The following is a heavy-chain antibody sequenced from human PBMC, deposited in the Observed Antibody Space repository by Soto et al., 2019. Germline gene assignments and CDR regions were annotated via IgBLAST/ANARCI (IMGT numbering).Heavy chain of an antibody. Sequence: XGSLRLSCSAAGFSLSDYGIIWVRQAPGKGLEWVALISYDGTNEFYADSVKGRFTVSRDISKNTLFLQMNSLRVEDTAVYYCARDPGQGSDHWGQGTLVTVSS. CDR3: ARDPGQGSDH. J-gene: IGHJ4*01. V-gene: IGHV3-30*03. CDR1: GFSLSDYG. CDR2: ISYDGTNE.